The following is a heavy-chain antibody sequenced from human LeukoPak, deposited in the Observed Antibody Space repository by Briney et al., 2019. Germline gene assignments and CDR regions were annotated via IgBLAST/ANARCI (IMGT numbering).Heavy chain of an antibody. CDR1: GGTFSSYA. CDR3: ARDGDTRNWFDP. Sequence: ASVKVSCKASGGTFSSYAISWVRQAPGQGLEWMGGIIPIFGTANYAQKFQGRVTITTDESTSTAYMELSSLRSEDTAVCYCARDGDTRNWFDPWGQGTLVTVSS. D-gene: IGHD2-21*02. CDR2: IIPIFGTA. J-gene: IGHJ5*02. V-gene: IGHV1-69*05.